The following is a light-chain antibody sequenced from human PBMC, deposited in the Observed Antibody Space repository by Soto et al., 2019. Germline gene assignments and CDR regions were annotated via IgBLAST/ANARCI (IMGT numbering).Light chain of an antibody. Sequence: DIRRTESPSYMSASGGSSVTVSCRARQNIKSYLNWYQQKPGKAPKFLIYAASSLQSGVPSRFSGSGSGTDFTLTVSSMQPEVFATYYCHHSYDIPTFGQGTRLEIK. V-gene: IGKV1-39*01. CDR3: HHSYDIPT. J-gene: IGKJ5*01. CDR1: QNIKSY. CDR2: AAS.